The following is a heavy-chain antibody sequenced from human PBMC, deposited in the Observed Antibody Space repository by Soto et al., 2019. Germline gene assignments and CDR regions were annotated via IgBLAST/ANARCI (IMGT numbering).Heavy chain of an antibody. CDR2: IYYSGST. CDR1: GGSISSYY. CDR3: ARLGYCSSTSCYAYYYYYMDV. V-gene: IGHV4-59*01. J-gene: IGHJ6*03. D-gene: IGHD2-2*01. Sequence: PSETLSLTCTVSGGSISSYYWSWIRQPPGKGLEWIGYIYYSGSTNYNPSLKSRVTISVDTSKNQFSLKLSSVTAADTAVYYCARLGYCSSTSCYAYYYYYMDVWGKGTTVTVSS.